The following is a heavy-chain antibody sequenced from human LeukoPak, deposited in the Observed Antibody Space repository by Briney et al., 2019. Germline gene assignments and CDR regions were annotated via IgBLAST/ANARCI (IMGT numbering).Heavy chain of an antibody. Sequence: SETLSLTCTVSGGSISSYYWSWIRQPPGKGLEWIGYIYYSGSTNYNPSLKSRVTISVDTSTNQFSLKLSSVTAADTAVYYCARHLDYGDYPFDYWGQGTLVTVSS. CDR2: IYYSGST. D-gene: IGHD4-17*01. V-gene: IGHV4-59*08. CDR3: ARHLDYGDYPFDY. CDR1: GGSISSYY. J-gene: IGHJ4*02.